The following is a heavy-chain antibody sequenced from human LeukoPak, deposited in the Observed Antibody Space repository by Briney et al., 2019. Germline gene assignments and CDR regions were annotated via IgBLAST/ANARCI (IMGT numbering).Heavy chain of an antibody. D-gene: IGHD2-15*01. J-gene: IGHJ4*02. CDR1: GYTFTSYD. Sequence: GASVKVSCKASGYTFTSYDINWVRQATGQGLEWMGWMNPNSGNTGYAQKFQGRVTMTRNTSISTAYMELSSLRSEDTAVYYCARGPLGYCSGGSCYSGEGGFDYWGQRTLVTVSS. V-gene: IGHV1-8*01. CDR2: MNPNSGNT. CDR3: ARGPLGYCSGGSCYSGEGGFDY.